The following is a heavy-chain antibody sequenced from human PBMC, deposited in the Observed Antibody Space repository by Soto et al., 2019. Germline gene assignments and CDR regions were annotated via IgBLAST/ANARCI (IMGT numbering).Heavy chain of an antibody. Sequence: EVQLLESGGGLVQPGGSLRLSCAASGFTFSSSAMRWVRQAPGKGLEWVSAIGGTNGNTHYAESVKGRHTISRDNSKNTLYLQKSFLRAEDTAVYYCAKWTVDTIVTCGLCNWLHPWREGTLVIVSS. D-gene: IGHD5-12*01. V-gene: IGHV3-23*01. CDR3: AKWTVDTIVTCGLCNWLHP. CDR2: IGGTNGNT. CDR1: GFTFSSSA. J-gene: IGHJ5*02.